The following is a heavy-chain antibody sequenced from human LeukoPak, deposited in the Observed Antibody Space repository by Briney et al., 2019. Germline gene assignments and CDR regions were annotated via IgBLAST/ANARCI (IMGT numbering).Heavy chain of an antibody. J-gene: IGHJ4*02. D-gene: IGHD6-13*01. V-gene: IGHV1-18*01. CDR2: ISPFNGDA. Sequence: ASVKVSCKASGYPFTSCGVNWVRQAPGQGLEWLGYISPFNGDADYAQKLQDRVTMTTDTSTSTAYMELRSLRSDDTAVYYCARDGAVSSSWYVDYWGQGTLVPVSS. CDR3: ARDGAVSSSWYVDY. CDR1: GYPFTSCG.